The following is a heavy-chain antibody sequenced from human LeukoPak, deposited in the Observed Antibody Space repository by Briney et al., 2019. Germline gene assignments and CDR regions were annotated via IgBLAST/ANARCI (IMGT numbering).Heavy chain of an antibody. V-gene: IGHV3-21*01. J-gene: IGHJ3*02. CDR3: AKKMDDAFDI. CDR1: LFTFSRYM. Sequence: GGSLRLSCVASLFTFSRYMMYWVRQAPGKGLEWVSFISSSSAYISYADSVKGRFTISRDNAKNSLYLQMNNLRAEDTAVYYCAKKMDDAFDIWGQGTMVTVSS. CDR2: ISSSSAYI. D-gene: IGHD5-24*01.